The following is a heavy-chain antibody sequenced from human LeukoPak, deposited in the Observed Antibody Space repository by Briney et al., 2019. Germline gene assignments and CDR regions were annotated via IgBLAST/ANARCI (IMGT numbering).Heavy chain of an antibody. J-gene: IGHJ6*03. Sequence: ASVKVSCKASGGTFSSYAINWVRQTPGQGLEWMGGITPIYGTTNYARKFQGRVTITADESTGTAYMELTSLRSEDTAMYYCAREEAYYYYMDVWGKGTAVIVSS. CDR1: GGTFSSYA. CDR3: AREEAYYYYMDV. V-gene: IGHV1-69*13. CDR2: ITPIYGTT.